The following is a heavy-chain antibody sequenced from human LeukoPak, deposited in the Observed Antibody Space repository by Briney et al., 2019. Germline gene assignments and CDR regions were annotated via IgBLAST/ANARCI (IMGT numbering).Heavy chain of an antibody. Sequence: GGSLRLSCAASGFTFSSYSMNWVRQAPGKGLEWVSSIRSSSSYIYYADSVKGRFTISRDNAKNSLYLQMNSLRAEDTAVYYCARGTPLGYSYGYYFDYWGQGTLVTVSS. CDR3: ARGTPLGYSYGYYFDY. CDR2: IRSSSSYI. D-gene: IGHD5-18*01. V-gene: IGHV3-21*01. CDR1: GFTFSSYS. J-gene: IGHJ4*02.